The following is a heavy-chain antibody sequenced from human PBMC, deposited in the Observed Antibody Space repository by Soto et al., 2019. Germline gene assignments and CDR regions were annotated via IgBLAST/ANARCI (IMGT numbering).Heavy chain of an antibody. V-gene: IGHV1-2*02. J-gene: IGHJ4*02. Sequence: ASAEASCKTSRYTYTGYYMQWLRQAPGQGLEWMGWINPNSGGTNYAQKFQGRVTMTRDTSISTAYMELSRLRSDDTAVYYCARAGITGIAIPYWGQGILVTGSS. CDR1: RYTYTGYY. CDR2: INPNSGGT. D-gene: IGHD1-20*01. CDR3: ARAGITGIAIPY.